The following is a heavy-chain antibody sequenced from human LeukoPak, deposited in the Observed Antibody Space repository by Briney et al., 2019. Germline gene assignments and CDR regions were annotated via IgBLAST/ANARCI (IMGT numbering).Heavy chain of an antibody. V-gene: IGHV1-18*01. J-gene: IGHJ3*02. CDR3: SREFPFCGADCFSGVFDI. D-gene: IGHD2-21*02. CDR1: GYTFTSYG. Sequence: ASVKVSCKASGYTFTSYGISWVRQAPGQGLEWMGWISAYNGNTNYAQKLQGRVTMTTDTSTTTAYMELRSLRSDDTAVYYCSREFPFCGADCFSGVFDIWGQGTMVTVS. CDR2: ISAYNGNT.